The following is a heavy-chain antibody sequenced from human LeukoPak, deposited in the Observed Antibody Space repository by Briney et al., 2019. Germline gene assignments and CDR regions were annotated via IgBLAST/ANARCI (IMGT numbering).Heavy chain of an antibody. D-gene: IGHD2/OR15-2a*01. Sequence: GGSLRLSCLASGFSFNSYTMNWVREAPGKGLEWVSTISPVSSYTWYAESVKGRFTISRDNLKNSLYLQMDSLRAEDTAVYYCVRDVSRRIGMDVWGQGTTVTVSS. V-gene: IGHV3-21*01. CDR2: ISPVSSYT. CDR3: VRDVSRRIGMDV. CDR1: GFSFNSYT. J-gene: IGHJ6*02.